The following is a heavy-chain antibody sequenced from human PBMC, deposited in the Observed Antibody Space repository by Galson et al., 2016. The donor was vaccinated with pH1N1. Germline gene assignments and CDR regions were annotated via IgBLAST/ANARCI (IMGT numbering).Heavy chain of an antibody. D-gene: IGHD1-26*01. CDR2: MYPDDSDI. Sequence: QSGAEVKKPGESLKISCQDSGYSFSSYWVAWVRQMPGKGLEWMAIMYPDDSDIKYSPSFEGQVTISADKSISTAYLQWSSLKASDTAMYYCARYSGSFFLDYWGQGTLVTVSS. CDR3: ARYSGSFFLDY. J-gene: IGHJ4*02. CDR1: GYSFSSYW. V-gene: IGHV5-51*01.